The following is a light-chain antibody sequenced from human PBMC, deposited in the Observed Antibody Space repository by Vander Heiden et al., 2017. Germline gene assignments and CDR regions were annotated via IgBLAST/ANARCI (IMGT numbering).Light chain of an antibody. CDR1: SSDVGGYNY. V-gene: IGLV2-14*01. Sequence: QSALTQPASVSGSPGQSITISCTGTSSDVGGYNYVSWYQQHPGKAPKLMIYDVSNRPSGVSNRFSGSKSGNTASLTISGLQAEDEADYYCSSYTSSSTPYVVFGGGTKLT. CDR2: DVS. CDR3: SSYTSSSTPYVV. J-gene: IGLJ2*01.